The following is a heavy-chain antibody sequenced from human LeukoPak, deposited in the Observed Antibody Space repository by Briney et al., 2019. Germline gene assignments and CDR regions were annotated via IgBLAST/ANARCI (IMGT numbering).Heavy chain of an antibody. CDR1: GGSINGYY. CDR3: ARLTREDGVDV. J-gene: IGHJ6*02. Sequence: SETLSLTCNVSGGSINGYYWTWIRQPPGMGLEWIGYMFYNGNTNYSPSLKSRVTISLDTSKSQISMRLTSVTAADTGVYHCARLTREDGVDVWGQGTTVTVSS. V-gene: IGHV4-59*01. CDR2: MFYNGNT.